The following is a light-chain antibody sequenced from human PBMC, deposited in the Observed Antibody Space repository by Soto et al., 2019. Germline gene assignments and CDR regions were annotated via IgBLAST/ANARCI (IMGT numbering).Light chain of an antibody. CDR3: MQGTHWPPYT. CDR1: QSLVYSDGHTY. CDR2: RVS. Sequence: DVVMTQSPVSLPVTLGQPSYISCRSSQSLVYSDGHTYLSWFQQRPGQPPRRLIYRVSDRDSGVPDSFRGSGSCTDFTLKISRVEAEDVGLYFCMQGTHWPPYTFGQGTKLEI. J-gene: IGKJ2*01. V-gene: IGKV2-30*01.